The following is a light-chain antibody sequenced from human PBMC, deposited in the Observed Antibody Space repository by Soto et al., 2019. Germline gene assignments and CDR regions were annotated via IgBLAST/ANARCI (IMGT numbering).Light chain of an antibody. V-gene: IGLV2-14*01. CDR1: SSDVGGYNF. CDR3: ASYTSATTWV. J-gene: IGLJ3*02. CDR2: EAS. Sequence: QSVLTQPASVSGSPGQSITISCTGTSSDVGGYNFVSLYQHHPSKAPKLIFYEASRRPSGVSNRFSGSKSANTASLTISGLQAEDEANYFCASYTSATTWVFGGGTKVTV.